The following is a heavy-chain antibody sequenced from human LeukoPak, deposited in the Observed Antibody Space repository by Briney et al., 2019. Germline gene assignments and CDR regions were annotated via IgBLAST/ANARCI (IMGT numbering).Heavy chain of an antibody. CDR2: IWFDGSNK. Sequence: GRSLRLSCAASGFTFSSYGMHWVRQAPGKGLEWVAVIWFDGSNKYYADSVKGRFTISRDNSMNTLYLQMNRLRAEDTAIYYCARPPSGSGGWVVMDVWGKGTTGTVYS. D-gene: IGHD6-19*01. V-gene: IGHV3-33*01. CDR1: GFTFSSYG. CDR3: ARPPSGSGGWVVMDV. J-gene: IGHJ6*03.